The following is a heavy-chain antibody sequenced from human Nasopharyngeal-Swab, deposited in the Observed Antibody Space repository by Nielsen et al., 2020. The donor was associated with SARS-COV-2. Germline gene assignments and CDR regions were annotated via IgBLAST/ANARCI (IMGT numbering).Heavy chain of an antibody. V-gene: IGHV4-4*02. CDR2: IYHSGST. CDR1: GFTFSNAW. CDR3: ARVLAERAYYDFWSGYSDYYYGMDV. Sequence: SCAASGFTFSNAWMSWVRQPPGKGLEWIGEIYHSGSTNYNPSLKSRVTISVDKSKNQFSLKLSSVTAADTAVYYCARVLAERAYYDFWSGYSDYYYGMDVWGQGTTVTVSS. J-gene: IGHJ6*02. D-gene: IGHD3-3*01.